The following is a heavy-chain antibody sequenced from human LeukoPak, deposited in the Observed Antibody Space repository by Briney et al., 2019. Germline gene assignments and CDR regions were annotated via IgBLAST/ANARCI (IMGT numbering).Heavy chain of an antibody. Sequence: GGSLRLSCTASGFTFSSSVMSWVRQAPGKGLEWVSAISGSGGSTYYADSVKGRFTISRDNSKNTLYLQMNSLRAEDTAVYYCAKDPSSVFGVVIEDYWGQGTLVTVSS. D-gene: IGHD3-3*01. CDR2: ISGSGGST. V-gene: IGHV3-23*01. CDR3: AKDPSSVFGVVIEDY. J-gene: IGHJ4*02. CDR1: GFTFSSSV.